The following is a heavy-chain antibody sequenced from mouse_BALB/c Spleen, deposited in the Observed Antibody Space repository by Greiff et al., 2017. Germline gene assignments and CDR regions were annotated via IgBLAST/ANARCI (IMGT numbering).Heavy chain of an antibody. CDR3: TRLRTTTTFAMDY. CDR1: GYTFTSYW. Sequence: QVQLQQPGAELVRPGASVKLSCKASGYTFTSYWINWVKQRPGQGLEWIGNIYPSDSYTNYNQKFKDKATLTVDKSSSTAYMQLSSPTSEDSAVYYCTRLRTTTTFAMDYWGQGTSVTVSS. V-gene: IGHV1-69*02. CDR2: IYPSDSYT. J-gene: IGHJ4*01. D-gene: IGHD1-2*01.